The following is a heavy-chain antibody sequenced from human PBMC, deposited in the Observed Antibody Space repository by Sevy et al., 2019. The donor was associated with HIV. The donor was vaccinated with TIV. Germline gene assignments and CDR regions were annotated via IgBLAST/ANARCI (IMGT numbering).Heavy chain of an antibody. CDR1: GFTFSSYA. J-gene: IGHJ4*02. V-gene: IGHV3-23*01. CDR2: ISGSGGST. CDR3: AKVRIVATIVSEFDY. Sequence: GGSLRLSCAASGFTFSSYAMSWVRQAPGKGLEWVSAISGSGGSTYYADSVKGRFTISRDNSKNTLYLQMNSLRAEYTAVYYCAKVRIVATIVSEFDYWGQGTLVTVSS. D-gene: IGHD5-12*01.